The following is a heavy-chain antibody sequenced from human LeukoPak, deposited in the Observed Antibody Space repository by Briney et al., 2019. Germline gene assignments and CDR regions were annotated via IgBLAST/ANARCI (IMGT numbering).Heavy chain of an antibody. CDR2: IWYDGSNK. Sequence: GGSLRLSCAASGFTFGSYGMHWVRQAPGKGLEWVAVIWYDGSNKYYADSVKGRFTISRDNSKNTLYLQMNSLRAEDTAVYYCATMIEYSSSSGYYYYYMDVWGKGTTVTVSS. V-gene: IGHV3-33*01. D-gene: IGHD6-6*01. J-gene: IGHJ6*03. CDR1: GFTFGSYG. CDR3: ATMIEYSSSSGYYYYYMDV.